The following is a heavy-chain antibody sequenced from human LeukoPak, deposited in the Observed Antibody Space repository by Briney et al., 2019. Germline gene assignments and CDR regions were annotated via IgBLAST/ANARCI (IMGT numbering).Heavy chain of an antibody. V-gene: IGHV1-8*02. CDR2: MNPNSGNT. J-gene: IGHJ4*02. CDR1: GVTFGTYA. Sequence: GASVKVSCKAPGVTFGTYAINWVRQATGQGLEWMGWMNPNSGNTGYAQKFQGRVTMTRNTSISTAYMELSSLRSEDTAVYYCARGPGLLCSGGGCYRGGSFDYWGQGTLVTVSS. D-gene: IGHD2-15*01. CDR3: ARGPGLLCSGGGCYRGGSFDY.